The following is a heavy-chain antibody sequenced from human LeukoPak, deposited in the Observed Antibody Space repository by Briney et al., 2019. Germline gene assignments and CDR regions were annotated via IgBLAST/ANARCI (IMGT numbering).Heavy chain of an antibody. CDR3: ARFGSGRPYYYGMDV. D-gene: IGHD3-10*01. V-gene: IGHV4-34*01. Sequence: SETLSLTCAVYGGSFSGYYWSWIRQPPGKGLEWIGEINHSGSTNYNPSLKSRVTISVDTSKNQFSLKLSSVTAADTVVYYCARFGSGRPYYYGMDVWGQGTTVTVSS. J-gene: IGHJ6*02. CDR1: GGSFSGYY. CDR2: INHSGST.